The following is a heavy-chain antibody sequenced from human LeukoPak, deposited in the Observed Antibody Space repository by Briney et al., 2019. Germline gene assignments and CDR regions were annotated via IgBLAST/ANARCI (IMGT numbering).Heavy chain of an antibody. D-gene: IGHD1-20*01. CDR2: IYYSGST. Sequence: SETLSLTCTVSGYSISSGYYWGWIRQPPGRGLEWIASIYYSGSTYYNPSLKSRVTISVDTSKNQFSLKLSSVTAADTAVYYCARGGYNSPVDYWGQGTLVTVSS. CDR1: GYSISSGYY. CDR3: ARGGYNSPVDY. J-gene: IGHJ4*02. V-gene: IGHV4-38-2*02.